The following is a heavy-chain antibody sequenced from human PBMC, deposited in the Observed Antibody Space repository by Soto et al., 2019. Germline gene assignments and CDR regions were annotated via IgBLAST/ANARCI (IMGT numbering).Heavy chain of an antibody. CDR1: GFTFSSYG. CDR2: IWYDGSNK. Sequence: GGSLRLSCAASGFTFSSYGMHWVRQAPGKGLEWVAVIWYDGSNKYYADSVKGRFTISRDNSKNTLYLQMNSLRAEDTAVYYCASEDPGPLYYGMDVWGQGTTVTVSS. J-gene: IGHJ6*02. V-gene: IGHV3-33*01. CDR3: ASEDPGPLYYGMDV.